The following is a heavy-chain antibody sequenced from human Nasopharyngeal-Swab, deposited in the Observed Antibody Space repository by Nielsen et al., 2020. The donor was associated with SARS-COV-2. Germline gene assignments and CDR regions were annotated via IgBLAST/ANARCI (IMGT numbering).Heavy chain of an antibody. D-gene: IGHD3-10*01. Sequence: KVSCKGSGYSFTSYWIGRVRQMPGKGLEWMGIIYPGDSDTGYSPSFQGQVTISADKSISTAYLQWSSLKASDTAMYYCARGRAWFGEKHDYWGQGTLVTVSS. CDR1: GYSFTSYW. J-gene: IGHJ4*02. V-gene: IGHV5-51*01. CDR2: IYPGDSDT. CDR3: ARGRAWFGEKHDY.